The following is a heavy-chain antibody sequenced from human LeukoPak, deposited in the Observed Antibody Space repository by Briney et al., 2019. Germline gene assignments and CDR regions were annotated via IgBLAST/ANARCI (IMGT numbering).Heavy chain of an antibody. CDR3: ARGLEWLTRRHTWFDP. CDR1: SYTFTNYA. V-gene: IGHV1-18*01. J-gene: IGHJ5*02. CDR2: IIAYNRNT. D-gene: IGHD3-3*01. Sequence: APVKVSCKASSYTFTNYAFTWVRHAPGQGLDLSVWIIAYNRNTNYAQKLQARVTMTTDTSTSTAYMELRSLRSDDTAVYYCARGLEWLTRRHTWFDPWGQGTMVTVPS.